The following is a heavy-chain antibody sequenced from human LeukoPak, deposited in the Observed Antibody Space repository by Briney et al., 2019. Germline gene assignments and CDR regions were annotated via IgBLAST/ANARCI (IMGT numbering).Heavy chain of an antibody. CDR2: ISYSGMT. CDR3: ARGLGWA. J-gene: IGHJ5*02. D-gene: IGHD6-19*01. Sequence: SETLSLTCTVSGDSISSYYWSWIRQPPGKGLEWIGYISYSGMTNYNPSLESRVTIAVDTSKNQFSLKLSSVTAADTAVYYCARGLGWAWGQGTLVTVSS. V-gene: IGHV4-59*12. CDR1: GDSISSYY.